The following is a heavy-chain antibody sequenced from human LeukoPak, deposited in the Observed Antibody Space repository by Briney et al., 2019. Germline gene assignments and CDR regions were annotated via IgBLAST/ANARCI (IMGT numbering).Heavy chain of an antibody. J-gene: IGHJ4*02. Sequence: GGSLRLSCATPGFTFDSYTMTWVRQAPGKGLEWVSGLSDTDDSAYYAESVKGRFTISRDSSKNTLYLQMDSLRAEDTAIYYCTKGRGDLGSLRRSFDYWGQGTLVTVSS. V-gene: IGHV3-23*01. CDR2: LSDTDDSA. D-gene: IGHD3-16*01. CDR3: TKGRGDLGSLRRSFDY. CDR1: GFTFDSYT.